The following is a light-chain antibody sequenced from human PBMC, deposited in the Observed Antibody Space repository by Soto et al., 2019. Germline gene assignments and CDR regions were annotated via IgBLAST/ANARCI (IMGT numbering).Light chain of an antibody. CDR3: LQKYFYPFT. V-gene: IGKV1-6*01. J-gene: IGKJ3*01. CDR2: AAS. Sequence: IQMTQSQASLSASVGDRATITCQASQDISNYLNWYQQKPGKAPKLLIYAASNLQSGVPARFSGSGSGTDFTLTISSLQPEDFATYYCLQKYFYPFTFGPGTKVDIK. CDR1: QDISNY.